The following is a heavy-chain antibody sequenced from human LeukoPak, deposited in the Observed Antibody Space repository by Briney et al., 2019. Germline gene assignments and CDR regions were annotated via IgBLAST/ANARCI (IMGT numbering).Heavy chain of an antibody. CDR1: GGSISSYY. CDR2: IDYSGST. CDR3: ARDSRRELLHAFDI. J-gene: IGHJ3*02. D-gene: IGHD1-26*01. V-gene: IGHV4-59*01. Sequence: SETLSLTCTVSGGSISSYYWSWIRQPPGKGLEWIGYIDYSGSTNYNPSLKSRVTISVDTSKNQFSLKLSSMTAADTAVYYCARDSRRELLHAFDIWGQGTMVTVSS.